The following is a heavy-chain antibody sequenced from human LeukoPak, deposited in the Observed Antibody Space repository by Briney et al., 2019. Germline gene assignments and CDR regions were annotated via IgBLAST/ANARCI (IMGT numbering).Heavy chain of an antibody. Sequence: PGGFLRLSCAASGFTFSSYAMSWVRQAPGKGLEWVSAISGSGGSTYYADSVKGRFTISRDNSKNTLYLQMNSLRAEDTAVYYCAKDQEGVPAASDYWGQGTLVTVSS. CDR3: AKDQEGVPAASDY. J-gene: IGHJ4*02. D-gene: IGHD2-2*01. CDR1: GFTFSSYA. V-gene: IGHV3-23*01. CDR2: ISGSGGST.